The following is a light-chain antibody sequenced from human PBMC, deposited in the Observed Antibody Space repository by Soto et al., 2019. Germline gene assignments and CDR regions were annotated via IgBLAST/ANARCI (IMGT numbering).Light chain of an antibody. V-gene: IGKV3-15*01. J-gene: IGKJ5*01. CDR1: QSVSSN. Sequence: EIVMTQSPATLSVSPGERATLSCRARQSVSSNLAWYQQKPGQAPRLLIYGASTRATGIPARFSGSGSETEFTLTISSLQSEDFAVDYCQQYNNWPPVTFGQGTRLEIK. CDR2: GAS. CDR3: QQYNNWPPVT.